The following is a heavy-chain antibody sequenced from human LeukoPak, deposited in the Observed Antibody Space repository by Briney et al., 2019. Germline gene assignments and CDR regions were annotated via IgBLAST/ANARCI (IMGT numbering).Heavy chain of an antibody. J-gene: IGHJ5*02. CDR3: AREHRRYTYGQLIRWFGP. CDR1: NYTFTSYG. Sequence: GASVKVSCKTFNYTFTSYGVSWVRQAPGQGLEWMGWISGYNGDTKYAQKFQDRVTMTTDTSTSTAYMELKSLRSDDTAVYYCAREHRRYTYGQLIRWFGPWGQGTLVTVSS. D-gene: IGHD5-18*01. CDR2: ISGYNGDT. V-gene: IGHV1-18*01.